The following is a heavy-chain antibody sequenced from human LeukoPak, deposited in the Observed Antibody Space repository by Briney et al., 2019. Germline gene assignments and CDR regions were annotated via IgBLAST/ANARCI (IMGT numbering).Heavy chain of an antibody. D-gene: IGHD1-26*01. J-gene: IGHJ4*02. CDR1: GFTFSNYW. Sequence: GGSLRLSCAASGFTFSNYWMGWVRQAPGKRPEWVANMNIDGSEKYYADSVKGRFTISRDNARNSVYLQINSLRVEDTAVYYCARDPVEWELLLDCWGQGTLVTVSS. V-gene: IGHV3-7*01. CDR2: MNIDGSEK. CDR3: ARDPVEWELLLDC.